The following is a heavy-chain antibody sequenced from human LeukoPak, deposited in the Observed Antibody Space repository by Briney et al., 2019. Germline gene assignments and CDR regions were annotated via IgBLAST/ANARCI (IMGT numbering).Heavy chain of an antibody. CDR1: GFTFSSYW. CDR2: IKQDGSEK. V-gene: IGHV3-7*01. D-gene: IGHD2-2*01. J-gene: IGHJ5*02. Sequence: GGSLRLSCAASGFTFSSYWMSWVRQAPGKGLEWVANIKQDGSEKYYVDSVKGRFTISRDNAKNSLYLQMNSLRAEDTAVYYCARRGRYCSSTSCYGFGPWGQGTLVPVSS. CDR3: ARRGRYCSSTSCYGFGP.